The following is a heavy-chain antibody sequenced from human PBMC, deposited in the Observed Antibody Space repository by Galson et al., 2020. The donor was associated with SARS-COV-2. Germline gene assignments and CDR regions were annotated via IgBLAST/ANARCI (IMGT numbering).Heavy chain of an antibody. CDR1: GGSISSSSYY. CDR2: IDYSGST. CDR3: AGRDSSGQNYYFGMDV. J-gene: IGHJ6*02. D-gene: IGHD3-22*01. Sequence: TSETLSLTCTVSGGSISSSSYYWGWIRQPPGKGLEWIGSIDYSGSTYYNPSLKSRVTISVDTSKNQFSLKLSSVTAADTAVYYCAGRDSSGQNYYFGMDVWGQVTTVTVSS. V-gene: IGHV4-39*01.